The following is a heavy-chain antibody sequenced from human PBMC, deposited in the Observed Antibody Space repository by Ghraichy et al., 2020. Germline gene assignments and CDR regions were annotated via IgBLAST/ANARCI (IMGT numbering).Heavy chain of an antibody. CDR3: ARVKEAMIVVAEPAFGAFDI. D-gene: IGHD3-22*01. J-gene: IGHJ3*02. Sequence: SETLSLTCTVSGGSVSSGSYYWSWIRQPPGKGLEWIGYIYYSGSTNYNPSLKSRVTISVDTSKNQFSLKLSSVTAADTAVYYCARVKEAMIVVAEPAFGAFDIWGQGTMVTVSS. CDR1: GGSVSSGSYY. CDR2: IYYSGST. V-gene: IGHV4-61*01.